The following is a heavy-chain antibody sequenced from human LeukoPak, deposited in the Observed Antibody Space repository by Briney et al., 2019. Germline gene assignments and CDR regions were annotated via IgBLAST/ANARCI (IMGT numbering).Heavy chain of an antibody. CDR1: GFTFSNYA. D-gene: IGHD3-10*01. V-gene: IGHV3-33*01. Sequence: PGGSLRLSCAVSGFTFSNYAMHWVRQAPGKGLEWVAIIFYDGTKKDYAGSVKGRFTISRDTSKNTLYLQMDSLRAEDTAVYYCARDGPNFYGSGTYYKWSFFDYWGQGTLVTVSS. CDR2: IFYDGTKK. CDR3: ARDGPNFYGSGTYYKWSFFDY. J-gene: IGHJ4*02.